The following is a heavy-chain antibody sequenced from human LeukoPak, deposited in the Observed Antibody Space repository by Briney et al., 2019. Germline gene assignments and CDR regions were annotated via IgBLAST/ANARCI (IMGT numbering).Heavy chain of an antibody. CDR1: RFTFSSYW. D-gene: IGHD5-24*01. Sequence: GGSLRLSCVASRFTFSSYWMSWVRQAPGKGLEWVSYISSSGSTIYYADSVKGRFTISRDNAKNSLYLQMNSLRAEDTAVYYCARDGYNYNFDYWGQGTLVTVSS. CDR3: ARDGYNYNFDY. V-gene: IGHV3-48*04. J-gene: IGHJ4*02. CDR2: ISSSGSTI.